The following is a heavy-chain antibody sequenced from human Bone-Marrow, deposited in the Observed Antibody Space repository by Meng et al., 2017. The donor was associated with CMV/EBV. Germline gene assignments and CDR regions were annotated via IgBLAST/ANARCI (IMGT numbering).Heavy chain of an antibody. V-gene: IGHV4-31*03. J-gene: IGHJ5*02. CDR1: GGSISSGGYY. CDR2: IYYSGST. Sequence: LRLSCTVSGGSISSGGYYWSWIRQHPGKGLEWIGYIYYSGSTYYNPSLKSRVTISVDTSKNQFSLKLSSVTAADTAVYYCARGLGYCSSTSCYFNWFDPWGQGTLVTVSS. CDR3: ARGLGYCSSTSCYFNWFDP. D-gene: IGHD2-2*01.